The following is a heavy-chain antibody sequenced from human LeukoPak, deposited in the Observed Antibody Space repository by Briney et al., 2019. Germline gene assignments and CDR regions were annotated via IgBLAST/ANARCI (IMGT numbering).Heavy chain of an antibody. CDR1: GFTFSSYA. D-gene: IGHD5-18*01. CDR3: ARALSAMVADN. CDR2: IRYDGSNK. Sequence: GGSLRLSCAASGFTFSSYAESWVRQAPGKGLEWVAVIRYDGSNKNYGDSVKGRFTISRDNSKNTLYLQMSSLRAEDTAVYYCARALSAMVADNWGQGTLVTVSS. V-gene: IGHV3-33*01. J-gene: IGHJ4*02.